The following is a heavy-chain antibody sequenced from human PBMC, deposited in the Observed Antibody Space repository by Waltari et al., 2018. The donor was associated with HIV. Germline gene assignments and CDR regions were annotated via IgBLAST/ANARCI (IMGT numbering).Heavy chain of an antibody. CDR3: TRGNIWGSYRYFDY. CDR2: ITRYTANT. V-gene: IGHV1-18*01. CDR1: GYPFINYN. J-gene: IGHJ4*02. D-gene: IGHD3-16*02. Sequence: QIRLFQSDHAVRKPGASVTIPCKTSGYPFINYNVTWVRQSLGQRLDWMGGITRYTANTNYTRESQGRVTLTTDAAAATAYLELRDLRPDDTAMYFCTRGNIWGSYRYFDYWGPGTLVTVS.